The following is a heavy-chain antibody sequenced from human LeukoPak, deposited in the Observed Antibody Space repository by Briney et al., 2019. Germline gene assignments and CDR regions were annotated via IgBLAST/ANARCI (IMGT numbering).Heavy chain of an antibody. D-gene: IGHD3-22*01. CDR1: GCTFSSYA. CDR3: ARTEVYYDSSGYYYAAFDY. Sequence: SVKVSCKASGCTFSSYAISWVRQAPGQGLEWMGRIIPIFGTANYAQKLQGRVSVTTDESTSTAYMELSSLRSEDTAVYYCARTEVYYDSSGYYYAAFDYWGQGTLVTVSS. V-gene: IGHV1-69*05. J-gene: IGHJ4*02. CDR2: IIPIFGTA.